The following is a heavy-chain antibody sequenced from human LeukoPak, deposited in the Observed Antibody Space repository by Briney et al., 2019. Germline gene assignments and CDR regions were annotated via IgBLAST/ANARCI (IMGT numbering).Heavy chain of an antibody. D-gene: IGHD1-26*01. V-gene: IGHV4-59*01. CDR1: GGSISIYY. CDR3: VRDRELDY. J-gene: IGHJ4*02. Sequence: SETLSLTCTVSGGSISIYYWSWIRQPPGKGLEWIGYIYNSGSTYYNPSLKSRVTISVDASKNQFSLRLSSVTAADAAVYYCVRDRELDYWGQGTLVTVSS. CDR2: IYNSGST.